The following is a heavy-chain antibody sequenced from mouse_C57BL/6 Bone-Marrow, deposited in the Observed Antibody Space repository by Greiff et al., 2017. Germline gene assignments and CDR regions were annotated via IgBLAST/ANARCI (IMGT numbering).Heavy chain of an antibody. CDR3: ARHNTTVQFAY. D-gene: IGHD1-1*01. CDR1: GFTFSSYG. J-gene: IGHJ3*01. CDR2: ISSGGSYT. V-gene: IGHV5-6*01. Sequence: DVQLVESGGDLVKPGGSLKLSCAASGFTFSSYGMSWVRQTPDKRLEWVATISSGGSYTYYPDSVKGRFTISRDNAKNTLYLQMSSLKSEDTAMYYCARHNTTVQFAYWGQGTLVTVSA.